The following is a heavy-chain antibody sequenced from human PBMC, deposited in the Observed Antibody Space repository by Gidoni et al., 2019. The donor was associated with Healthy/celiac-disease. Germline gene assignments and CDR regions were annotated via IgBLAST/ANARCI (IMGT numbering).Heavy chain of an antibody. CDR1: GGSFMGYY. J-gene: IGHJ4*02. V-gene: IGHV4-34*01. CDR3: ARGPYDYVWGSYRLSFFDY. CDR2: INHSGRT. D-gene: IGHD3-16*02. Sequence: QVQLQQWGAGLLKPSETLSLTFDVYGGSFMGYYWSWIRQPPGKGLEWIGEINHSGRTNYNPSLKRRVTISVDTSKNQFSLKLSSVTAADTAVYYCARGPYDYVWGSYRLSFFDYWGQGTLVTVSS.